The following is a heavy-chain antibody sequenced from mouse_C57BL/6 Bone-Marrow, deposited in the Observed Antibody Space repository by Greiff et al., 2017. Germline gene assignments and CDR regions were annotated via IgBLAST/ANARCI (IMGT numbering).Heavy chain of an antibody. D-gene: IGHD4-1*01. CDR2: ISNGGGST. CDR1: GFTFSDYY. V-gene: IGHV5-12*01. Sequence: EVMLVESGGGLVQPGGSLKLSCAASGFTFSDYYMYWVRQTPEKRLEWVAYISNGGGSTYYPDTVKGRFTISRDNAKNTLYLQMSRLKSEDTAMYYCARHWGSVWGTGTTVTVSS. CDR3: ARHWGSV. J-gene: IGHJ1*03.